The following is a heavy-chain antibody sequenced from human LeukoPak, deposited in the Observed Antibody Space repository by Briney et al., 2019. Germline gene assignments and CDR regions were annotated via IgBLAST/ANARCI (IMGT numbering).Heavy chain of an antibody. V-gene: IGHV1-69*05. CDR1: GGTVSSYA. CDR2: IIPIFGTA. J-gene: IGHJ6*03. Sequence: SVKVSCKASGGTVSSYAISWVRQAPGQGLEWMGGIIPIFGTANYAQKFQGRVTITTDESTSTAYMELSSLRSEDTAVYYCARGVVVPAASYYYYYTDVWGKGTTVTVSS. D-gene: IGHD2-2*01. CDR3: ARGVVVPAASYYYYYTDV.